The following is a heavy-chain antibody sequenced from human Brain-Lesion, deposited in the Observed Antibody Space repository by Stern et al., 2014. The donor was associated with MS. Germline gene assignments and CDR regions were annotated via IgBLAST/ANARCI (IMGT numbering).Heavy chain of an antibody. J-gene: IGHJ4*02. CDR2: INSDASES. V-gene: IGHV3-74*01. CDR3: VRGGPLGEFDY. Sequence: EVQLVQSGGGLVHPGDSLRLSCAASGFTFSGFCIHWVRQAPGKELVWFSRINSDASESIYVDSVKGRFTISRDNAKDTVFLQMNSLRGEDTAVYYCVRGGPLGEFDYWGQGTLVTVSS. D-gene: IGHD3-16*01. CDR1: GFTFSGFC.